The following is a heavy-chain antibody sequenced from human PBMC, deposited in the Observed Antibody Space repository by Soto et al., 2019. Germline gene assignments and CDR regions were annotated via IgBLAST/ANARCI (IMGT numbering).Heavy chain of an antibody. CDR2: INSDGSSA. J-gene: IGHJ4*02. CDR3: ARGFVWAMGLFDH. Sequence: GGSLRLSCAASGFTFSNCWMHWVRQAPGKGLVWVSRINSDGSSASYADSVKGRFTVSRDNAKNTLYLLMNSLRAEDTAVYYCARGFVWAMGLFDHCGQGTQVTVSS. D-gene: IGHD1-26*01. CDR1: GFTFSNCW. V-gene: IGHV3-74*01.